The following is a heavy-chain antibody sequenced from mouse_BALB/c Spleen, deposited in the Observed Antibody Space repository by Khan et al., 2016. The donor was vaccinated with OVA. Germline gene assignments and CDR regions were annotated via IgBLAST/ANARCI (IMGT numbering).Heavy chain of an antibody. D-gene: IGHD4-1*01. CDR1: GFTFSSYS. CDR3: ASHLTGSFAY. Sequence: EVELVESGGDLMKPGGSLKLSCAASGFTFSSYSMSWVHQIPDKRLEWVASISSDGDYTYYPDSVKGRFTISRDNAKNTLYLQMSSLKSEDTAMYYCASHLTGSFAYWGQGTLVTVSA. J-gene: IGHJ3*01. V-gene: IGHV5-6*01. CDR2: ISSDGDYT.